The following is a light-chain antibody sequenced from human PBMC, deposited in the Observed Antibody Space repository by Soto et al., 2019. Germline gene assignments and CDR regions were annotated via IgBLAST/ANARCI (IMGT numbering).Light chain of an antibody. V-gene: IGLV2-23*01. CDR3: CSYAGSSPYV. Sequence: QPALTQPASGSGSPGQSITISCTGTSSELGSYNFVSWFQQHPGKAPKLMIYEGSERPSGVSNRFSGSKSGNTASLAISGLQAEDEADYYCCSYAGSSPYVFGTGTKVTVL. CDR1: SSELGSYNF. J-gene: IGLJ1*01. CDR2: EGS.